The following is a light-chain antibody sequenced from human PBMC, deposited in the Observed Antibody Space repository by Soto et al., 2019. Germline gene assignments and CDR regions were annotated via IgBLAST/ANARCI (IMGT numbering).Light chain of an antibody. CDR2: EVT. V-gene: IGLV2-8*01. CDR1: ISDVGGYNF. J-gene: IGLJ1*01. CDR3: SSFAGSNNRYV. Sequence: QSALTQPPSASGSPVQSVTISCTGTISDVGGYNFVSWYLQHPGEAPKLIIYEVTKRPSGVPDRFSGSKSGNTASLTVSGLQTEDEADYYCSSFAGSNNRYVFGTGAKLTVL.